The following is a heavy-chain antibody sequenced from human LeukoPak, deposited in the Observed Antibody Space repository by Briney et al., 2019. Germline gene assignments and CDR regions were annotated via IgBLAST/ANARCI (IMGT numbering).Heavy chain of an antibody. CDR2: INHSGST. Sequence: SETLSLTCAVYGGSFSGYYWSWIRQPPGKGPEWIGEINHSGSTHYNPSLKSRVTISVDTSKNQFSLRLSSVTAADTAVYYCARGLPFTIVLMVYGNWFDPWGQGTLVTVSS. CDR3: ARGLPFTIVLMVYGNWFDP. CDR1: GGSFSGYY. D-gene: IGHD2-8*01. J-gene: IGHJ5*02. V-gene: IGHV4-34*01.